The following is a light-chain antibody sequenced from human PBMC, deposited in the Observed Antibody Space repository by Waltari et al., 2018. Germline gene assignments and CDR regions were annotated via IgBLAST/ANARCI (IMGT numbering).Light chain of an antibody. CDR1: SSDVGGYNS. CDR2: DVS. Sequence: QSAPTQPASVSGSPGQSIAISCTGTSSDVGGYNSVPWYQQHPGKAPKLMIYDVSNRPSGVSNRFSGSKSGNTASLTISGLQAEDEADYYCSSYTSRSTWVFGGGTKLTVL. CDR3: SSYTSRSTWV. V-gene: IGLV2-14*03. J-gene: IGLJ2*01.